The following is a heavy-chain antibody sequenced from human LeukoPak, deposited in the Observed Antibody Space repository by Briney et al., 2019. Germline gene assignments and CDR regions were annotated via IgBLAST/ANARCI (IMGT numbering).Heavy chain of an antibody. V-gene: IGHV3-23*01. CDR2: TSGSGGST. CDR1: GFTFGSYA. J-gene: IGHJ6*02. CDR3: AKDITMTTPGV. D-gene: IGHD3-22*01. Sequence: GGSLRLSCAASGFTFGSYAMSWVRQAPGKGLEWVSATSGSGGSTYYADSVKGRFTISRDNFKNTLYLQMNSLRAEDTAVYYCAKDITMTTPGVWGQGTTVTVSS.